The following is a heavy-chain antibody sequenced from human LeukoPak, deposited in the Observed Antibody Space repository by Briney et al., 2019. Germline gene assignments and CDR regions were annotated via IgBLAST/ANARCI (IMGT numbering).Heavy chain of an antibody. V-gene: IGHV3-64D*06. Sequence: GSLRLSCAASGFTFSRYAMHWVRQAPGKGLEYVSAIGSNGGSTYYADSVKGRFTISRDNSKNTLYLQMSSLRAEDTAVYYCVKGGRRIAAAALDYWGQGTLVTVSS. CDR2: IGSNGGST. CDR1: GFTFSRYA. CDR3: VKGGRRIAAAALDY. D-gene: IGHD6-13*01. J-gene: IGHJ4*02.